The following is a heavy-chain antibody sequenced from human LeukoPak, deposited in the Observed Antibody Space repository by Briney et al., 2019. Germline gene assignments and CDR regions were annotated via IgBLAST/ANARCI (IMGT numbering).Heavy chain of an antibody. Sequence: ASVTVSCKASGYTFTSYDINWVRQATGQGLEWMGWTNPNSGYTGYAQKVQGRVTITRDTSISTAYMELSSLRSEDTAVYYCARVAWSIDYWGQGTLVTVSS. D-gene: IGHD3-3*01. J-gene: IGHJ4*02. CDR1: GYTFTSYD. CDR2: TNPNSGYT. V-gene: IGHV1-8*03. CDR3: ARVAWSIDY.